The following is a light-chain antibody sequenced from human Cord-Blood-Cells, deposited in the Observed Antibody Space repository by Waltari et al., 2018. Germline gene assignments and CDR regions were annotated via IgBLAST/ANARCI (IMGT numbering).Light chain of an antibody. J-gene: IGLJ3*02. V-gene: IGLV3-21*04. CDR1: NIGSKS. CDR2: YDN. CDR3: QVWDSSSDHPV. Sequence: SYVLTQPPSVSVAPGKTARITCGGNNIGSKSGHWYQQKPGQAPVLVIYYDNDRPSGIPERFSGSNSGNTATLTISRVEAGDEADYYCQVWDSSSDHPVFGGGTKLTVL.